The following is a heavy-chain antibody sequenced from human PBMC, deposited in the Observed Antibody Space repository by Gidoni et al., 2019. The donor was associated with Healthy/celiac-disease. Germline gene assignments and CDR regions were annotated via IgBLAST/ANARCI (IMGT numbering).Heavy chain of an antibody. CDR3: ARDRAVDPFYPGELFDY. V-gene: IGHV3-33*01. CDR2: IWYDGSNK. CDR1: GVTFSSYG. J-gene: IGHJ4*02. D-gene: IGHD7-27*01. Sequence: QVQLVESGGGVVQPGRSLRLSCAASGVTFSSYGMHWVRQAPGKGLEWVAVIWYDGSNKNYADSVKGRFTISRDNSKNTLYLQMNSLRAEDTALYYCARDRAVDPFYPGELFDYWGQGTLVTVSS.